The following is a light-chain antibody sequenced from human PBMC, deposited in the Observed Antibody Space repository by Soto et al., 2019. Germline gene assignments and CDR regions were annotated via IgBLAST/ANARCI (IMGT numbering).Light chain of an antibody. V-gene: IGKV2-30*01. CDR3: MQGTLWPWT. Sequence: DVVMTQSPLSLPVTLGQPASISFASSLSFVDSGGNTYFNWYQQRPGQPPRRLIYKISNRESGVPDRFSASGSGTDFTLRISRVEAEDLGVYYCMQGTLWPWTFGQGTRWIS. CDR2: KIS. CDR1: LSFVDSGGNTY. J-gene: IGKJ1*01.